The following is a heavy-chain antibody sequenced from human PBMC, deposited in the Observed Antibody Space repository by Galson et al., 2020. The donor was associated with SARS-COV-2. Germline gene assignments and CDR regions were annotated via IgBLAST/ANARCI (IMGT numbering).Heavy chain of an antibody. Sequence: TGGSLRLSCAASGFTFSSYGMHWVRQAPGKGLEWVAVISYDGSNKYYADSVKGRFTISRDNSKNTLYLQMNSLRAEDTAVYYCATRLYCSGGSCYYYYGRDVWGQGTTVTVSS. V-gene: IGHV3-30*03. CDR1: GFTFSSYG. D-gene: IGHD2-15*01. CDR2: ISYDGSNK. CDR3: ATRLYCSGGSCYYYYGRDV. J-gene: IGHJ6*02.